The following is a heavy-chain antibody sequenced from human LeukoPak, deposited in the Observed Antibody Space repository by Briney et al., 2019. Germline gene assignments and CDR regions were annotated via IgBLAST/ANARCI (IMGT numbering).Heavy chain of an antibody. J-gene: IGHJ4*02. CDR3: AKEGYCSSTSCYNLDY. CDR2: ISGSGGST. Sequence: TGGSLRLSCAASGFTFSSYAMGWVRQAPGKGLEWVSAISGSGGSTYYADSVKGRFTISRDNSKNTLYLQMNSLRAEDTAVYYCAKEGYCSSTSCYNLDYWGQGTLVTVSS. CDR1: GFTFSSYA. V-gene: IGHV3-23*01. D-gene: IGHD2-2*02.